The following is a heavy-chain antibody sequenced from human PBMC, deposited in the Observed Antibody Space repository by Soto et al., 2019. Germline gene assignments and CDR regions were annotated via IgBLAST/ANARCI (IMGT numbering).Heavy chain of an antibody. Sequence: QVQLVQSGAEEKKPGASVKVSCKASGYTFTGYAMHWVRQAPGPRLAGMGWINAGNGNTKYSQMFQGRVTITRDTSASTAYMELSSLRSEDTAVYYCARAVAVAADFDYWGQGTLVTVSS. CDR3: ARAVAVAADFDY. D-gene: IGHD6-19*01. V-gene: IGHV1-3*05. J-gene: IGHJ4*02. CDR2: INAGNGNT. CDR1: GYTFTGYA.